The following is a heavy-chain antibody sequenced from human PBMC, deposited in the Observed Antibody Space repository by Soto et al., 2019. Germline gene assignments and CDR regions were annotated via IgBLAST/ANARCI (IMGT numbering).Heavy chain of an antibody. CDR2: IIPIFGTA. Sequence: QVQLVQSGAEVKKPGCSEKVSCQASGGTFSRYAISWVRQAPGQGLEWMGGIIPIFGTANYAQKFQGRVTITADESTSTAYMELSSLRSEDTAVHYCARPAAGHYYYYDMDVWGQGTTVTVSS. D-gene: IGHD6-13*01. CDR3: ARPAAGHYYYYDMDV. J-gene: IGHJ6*02. V-gene: IGHV1-69*01. CDR1: GGTFSRYA.